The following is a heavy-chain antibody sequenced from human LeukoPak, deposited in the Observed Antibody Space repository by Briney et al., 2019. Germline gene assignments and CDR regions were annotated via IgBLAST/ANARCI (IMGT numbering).Heavy chain of an antibody. D-gene: IGHD6-19*01. CDR3: ARGPSGSGWNFDH. Sequence: PGGSLRLSCAASGFTFSSYAMHWVRQAPGKGLEWVAVISYDGSNKYYADSVKGRFTISRDNSKNTLYLQMNSLRAEDTAVYYCARGPSGSGWNFDHWGQGTLVTVSS. J-gene: IGHJ4*02. CDR1: GFTFSSYA. CDR2: ISYDGSNK. V-gene: IGHV3-30-3*01.